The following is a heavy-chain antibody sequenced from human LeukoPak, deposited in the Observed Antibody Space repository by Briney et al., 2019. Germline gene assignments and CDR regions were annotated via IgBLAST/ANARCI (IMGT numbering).Heavy chain of an antibody. V-gene: IGHV3-48*03. CDR1: GFTFSSYE. Sequence: AGGSLRLSCAASGFTFSSYEMNWVRQAPGKGLEWVSYISSSGTTIYYADSVKGRFTISRDNAKNSLYLQMNSLRDEDTAFYYCARDLAGLYGPFDYWGQGTLVTVSS. CDR3: ARDLAGLYGPFDY. J-gene: IGHJ4*02. CDR2: ISSSGTTI. D-gene: IGHD6-13*01.